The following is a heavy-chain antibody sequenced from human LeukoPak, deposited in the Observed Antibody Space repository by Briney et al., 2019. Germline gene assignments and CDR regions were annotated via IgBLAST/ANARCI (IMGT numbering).Heavy chain of an antibody. J-gene: IGHJ4*02. D-gene: IGHD3-10*01. CDR3: ATSGALWFGES. V-gene: IGHV1-69-2*01. CDR2: VDPEDGET. CDR1: GYTFTDYY. Sequence: ASVKISCKVSGYTFTDYYMHWVQQAPGKGLKWMGLVDPEDGETIYAEKFQGRVTITADTSTDTAYMELSSLRSEDTAVYYCATSGALWFGESWGQGTLVTVSS.